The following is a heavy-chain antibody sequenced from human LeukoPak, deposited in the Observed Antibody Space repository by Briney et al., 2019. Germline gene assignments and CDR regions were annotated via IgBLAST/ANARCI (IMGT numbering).Heavy chain of an antibody. Sequence: SETLSLTCTVSGGSISSYYWSWIRQSPGKGLEWIGYIYYSGSTNYNPSLKSRVTISVDTSKNQFSLKVSSVTAADTAVYYCARRGTAMVRRNWFDPWGQGTLVTVSS. J-gene: IGHJ5*02. V-gene: IGHV4-59*12. D-gene: IGHD5-18*01. CDR3: ARRGTAMVRRNWFDP. CDR1: GGSISSYY. CDR2: IYYSGST.